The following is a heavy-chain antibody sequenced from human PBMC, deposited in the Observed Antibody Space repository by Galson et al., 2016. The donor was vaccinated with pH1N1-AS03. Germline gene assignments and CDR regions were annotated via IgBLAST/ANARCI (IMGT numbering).Heavy chain of an antibody. J-gene: IGHJ3*01. Sequence: SCKVSGNTLTELSIQWVRQAPGEGLDWMGGFDPDNTETVYAQKFQGRVTMTEDTSTDTAYMEVSSLRSGDTAKYYCVTTAYAFGLGSVDAFDVWGQGTKVTVSS. CDR1: GNTLTELS. V-gene: IGHV1-24*01. CDR3: VTTAYAFGLGSVDAFDV. CDR2: FDPDNTET. D-gene: IGHD3-16*01.